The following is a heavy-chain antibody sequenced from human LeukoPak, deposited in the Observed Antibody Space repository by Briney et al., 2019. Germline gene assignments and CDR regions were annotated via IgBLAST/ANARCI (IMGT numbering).Heavy chain of an antibody. D-gene: IGHD6-19*01. Sequence: GGSLRLSCAASGFTFSSYAMHWVRQAPGKGLEWVAVISYDGSNKYYADSVKGRFTISRDNSKNTLYLQMNSLRAEDTAVYYCARGGSGWPFDNWGQGTLVTVSS. V-gene: IGHV3-30*04. CDR2: ISYDGSNK. CDR1: GFTFSSYA. CDR3: ARGGSGWPFDN. J-gene: IGHJ4*02.